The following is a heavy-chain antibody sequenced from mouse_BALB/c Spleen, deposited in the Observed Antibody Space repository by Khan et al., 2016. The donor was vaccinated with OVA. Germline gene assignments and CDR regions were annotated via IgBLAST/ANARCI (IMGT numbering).Heavy chain of an antibody. V-gene: IGHV9-3-1*01. Sequence: QIQLVQSGPELKKPGETVKISCKASGYTFTDYVMNWVKQSPGKGLKWMGWINTYTGKPTYADGFKGRFAFSLETSASTAYLQINSLKNEDTATYFCTRFHGGYWGQGTTLTVSS. CDR2: INTYTGKP. J-gene: IGHJ2*01. CDR1: GYTFTDYV. CDR3: TRFHGGY.